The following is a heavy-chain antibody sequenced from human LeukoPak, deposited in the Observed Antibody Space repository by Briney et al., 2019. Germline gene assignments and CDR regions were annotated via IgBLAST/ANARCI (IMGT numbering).Heavy chain of an antibody. CDR3: AKDSGIVGATDASDT. Sequence: GGSLRLSCAASGFTFSSYAMSWVRQAPGKGLEWVSAISGSGGSTYYADSVKGRFTISRDNSKNTLYLQMNSLRAEDTAVYYCAKDSGIVGATDASDTWGQGTMVTVSS. J-gene: IGHJ3*02. D-gene: IGHD1-26*01. CDR1: GFTFSSYA. V-gene: IGHV3-23*01. CDR2: ISGSGGST.